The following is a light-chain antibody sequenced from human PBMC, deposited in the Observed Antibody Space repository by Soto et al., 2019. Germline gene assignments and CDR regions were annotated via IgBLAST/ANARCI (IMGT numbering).Light chain of an antibody. J-gene: IGKJ1*01. CDR3: RQCNSYPQTWT. Sequence: AIQLTQSPSSLSASVGDRVTITCRASQGISSALAWYHQKPGKAPKLLIYDASSLESGGPSRFSGSGYGTDFNLPISSLQPEDFAPYYCRQCNSYPQTWTFGQGTKVEL. V-gene: IGKV1-13*02. CDR2: DAS. CDR1: QGISSA.